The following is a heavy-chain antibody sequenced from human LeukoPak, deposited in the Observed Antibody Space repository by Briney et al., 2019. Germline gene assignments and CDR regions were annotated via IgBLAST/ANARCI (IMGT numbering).Heavy chain of an antibody. CDR1: GGSISSSSYY. D-gene: IGHD6-13*01. CDR3: ARLYSSSWQFDY. Sequence: PSETLSLTCTVSGGSISSSSYYWAWIRQPPGKGREWIGSIYYSGSTYYDPSLKSRVTISVDTSKNQFSLKLSSVTAADTAVYYCARLYSSSWQFDYWGQGTLVTVSS. V-gene: IGHV4-39*07. J-gene: IGHJ4*02. CDR2: IYYSGST.